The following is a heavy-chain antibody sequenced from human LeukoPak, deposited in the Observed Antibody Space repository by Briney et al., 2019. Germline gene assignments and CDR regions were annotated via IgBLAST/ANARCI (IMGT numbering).Heavy chain of an antibody. CDR1: GFTFSSYW. J-gene: IGHJ4*02. CDR3: AREFAAAAMSPFDY. V-gene: IGHV3-7*01. D-gene: IGHD2-2*01. Sequence: GGSLRLSCAASGFTFSSYWMSWVRQAPGKGLEWVANIKQDGSEKYYVDSVKGRFTISRDNAKNSLYLQMNSLRAEDTAVYYCAREFAAAAMSPFDYWGQGTLVTVSS. CDR2: IKQDGSEK.